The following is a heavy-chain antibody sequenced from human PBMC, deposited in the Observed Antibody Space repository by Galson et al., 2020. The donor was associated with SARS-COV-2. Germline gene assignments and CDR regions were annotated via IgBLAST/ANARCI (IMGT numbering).Heavy chain of an antibody. CDR2: IYYSGST. V-gene: IGHV4-59*01. J-gene: IGHJ6*02. D-gene: IGHD5-12*01. Sequence: ASETLSLTCTVSGGSISSYYWSWIRQPPGKGLEWIGYIYYSGSTNYNPSLKSRVTISVDTSKNQFSLKLSSVTAADTAVYYCASSEMATIGPGYYYYYYGMDVWGQGTTVTVSS. CDR3: ASSEMATIGPGYYYYYYGMDV. CDR1: GGSISSYY.